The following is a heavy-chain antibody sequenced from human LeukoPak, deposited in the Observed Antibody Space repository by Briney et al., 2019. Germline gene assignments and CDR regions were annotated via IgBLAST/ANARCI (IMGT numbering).Heavy chain of an antibody. CDR2: IIPIFGTA. J-gene: IGHJ3*02. CDR1: GGTFSSYA. V-gene: IGHV1-69*05. CDR3: ERPTPNDAFDI. Sequence: ASVKVSCKASGGTFSSYAISWVRQAPGQGLEWMGGIIPIFGTANYAQKFQGRVTITTDESTSTAYMELSSLRSEDTAVYYCERPTPNDAFDIWGQGTMVTVSS.